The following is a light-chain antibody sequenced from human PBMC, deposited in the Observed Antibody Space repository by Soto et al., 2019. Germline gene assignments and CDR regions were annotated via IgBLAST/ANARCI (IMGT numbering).Light chain of an antibody. J-gene: IGKJ2*01. CDR2: EAS. CDR1: QSVSTW. V-gene: IGKV1-5*03. Sequence: DIQMTQSPSTLSASVRDRVTITCRASQSVSTWLAWYQQKAGKAPKLLIYEASSLQSGVPSRFSGSGSGTEFTLTISILQPDDFATYYCQQYNRYPYTFGQGTKLEIK. CDR3: QQYNRYPYT.